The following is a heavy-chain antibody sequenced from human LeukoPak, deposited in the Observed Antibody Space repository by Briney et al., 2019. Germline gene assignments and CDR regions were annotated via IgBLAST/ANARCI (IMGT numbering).Heavy chain of an antibody. Sequence: SQTLSLTCSVSGGSISSGGYYWSWIRQHPGKGLEWIGYIYYSGSTYYNPSLKSRVTISVDTSKNQFSLKLSSVTAADTAVYYCARDRALGYCSSTSCQYYYGMDVWGQGTTVTVSS. CDR2: IYYSGST. D-gene: IGHD2-2*01. CDR3: ARDRALGYCSSTSCQYYYGMDV. V-gene: IGHV4-31*03. J-gene: IGHJ6*02. CDR1: GGSISSGGYY.